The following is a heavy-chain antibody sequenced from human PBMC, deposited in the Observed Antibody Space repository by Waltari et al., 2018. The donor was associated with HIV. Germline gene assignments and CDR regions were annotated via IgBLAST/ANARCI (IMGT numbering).Heavy chain of an antibody. J-gene: IGHJ4*02. CDR2: IKSETDGVTT. D-gene: IGHD3-22*01. Sequence: EVQLVESGGGLVKPGGSLRLSCAASGFTFGNAWMTLVRQAPGKGLEWVCRIKSETDGVTTDYAAPVEGRFTISRDDAKNTLYLQMNSLNNDDTAVYYCTTDPPPYYYDTSGEGYWGQGTLVTVSS. V-gene: IGHV3-15*01. CDR1: GFTFGNAW. CDR3: TTDPPPYYYDTSGEGY.